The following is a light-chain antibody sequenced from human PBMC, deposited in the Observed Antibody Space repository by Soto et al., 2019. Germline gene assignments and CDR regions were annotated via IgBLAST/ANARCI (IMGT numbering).Light chain of an antibody. Sequence: DIQMTQSPSSLSASVGDRVTITCRASQHITTYLNWYQQKPGKAPKLLIYDASSLQSGVPSRFSGSGSGTDFTLAISSLQPEDFATYYCQQTYSTPQTFGQGTKVEVK. J-gene: IGKJ1*01. V-gene: IGKV1-39*01. CDR3: QQTYSTPQT. CDR1: QHITTY. CDR2: DAS.